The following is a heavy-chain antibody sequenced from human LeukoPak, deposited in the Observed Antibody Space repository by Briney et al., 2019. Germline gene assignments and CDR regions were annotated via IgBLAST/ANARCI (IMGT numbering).Heavy chain of an antibody. Sequence: SQTLSFTCAISGDSVSSNSVTWHWSRQSPSRGLEWLVRTYYRSTWYNDYAVSVRGRITVNPDTSKNQFSLHLNSVTPEDTAVYYCARRLTQYDCFDPWGQGILVTVSS. J-gene: IGHJ5*02. CDR3: ARRLTQYDCFDP. D-gene: IGHD2-2*01. CDR1: GDSVSSNSVT. V-gene: IGHV6-1*01. CDR2: TYYRSTWYN.